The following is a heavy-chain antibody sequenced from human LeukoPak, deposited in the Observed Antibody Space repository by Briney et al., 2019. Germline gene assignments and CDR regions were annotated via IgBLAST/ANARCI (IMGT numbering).Heavy chain of an antibody. CDR2: IIPILGIA. D-gene: IGHD5-18*01. CDR1: GGTFSSYA. CDR3: ARGRTSGYSYGSYFDY. V-gene: IGHV1-69*04. J-gene: IGHJ4*02. Sequence: ASVKVSCTAFGGTFSSYAISWVRQAPGQGLAWMGRIIPILGIANYAQKFQGRVTITADKSTSTAYMELSSLRSEDTAVYYCARGRTSGYSYGSYFDYWGQGTLVTVSS.